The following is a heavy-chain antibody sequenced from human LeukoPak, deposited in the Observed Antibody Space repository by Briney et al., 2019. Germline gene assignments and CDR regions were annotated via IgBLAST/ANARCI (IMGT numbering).Heavy chain of an antibody. CDR3: ARSYSSSWYHYYYYMDV. Sequence: SETLSLTCTVSGGSISSGSYYWSWIRQPPGKGLEWIGEINHSGSTNYNPSLKSRVTISVDTSKNQFSLKLSSVTAADTAVYYCARSYSSSWYHYYYYMDVWGKGTTVTISS. V-gene: IGHV4-39*01. CDR1: GGSISSGSYY. CDR2: INHSGST. D-gene: IGHD6-13*01. J-gene: IGHJ6*03.